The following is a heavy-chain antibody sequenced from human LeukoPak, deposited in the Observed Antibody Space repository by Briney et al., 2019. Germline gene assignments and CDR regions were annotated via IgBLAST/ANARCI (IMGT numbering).Heavy chain of an antibody. CDR1: GGSFSGYY. CDR2: INRSGST. CDR3: ARDPGMTAVVPR. J-gene: IGHJ4*02. V-gene: IGHV4-34*01. D-gene: IGHD4-17*01. Sequence: SETLSLTCAVYGGSFSGYYWSWIRQPPGKGLEWIGEINRSGSTNYNPSLKSRVTISVDTSKNQFSLKLSSVTAADTAVYYCARDPGMTAVVPRWGQGTLVTVSS.